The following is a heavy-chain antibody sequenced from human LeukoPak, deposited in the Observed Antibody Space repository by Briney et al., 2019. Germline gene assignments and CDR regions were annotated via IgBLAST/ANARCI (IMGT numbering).Heavy chain of an antibody. CDR3: AKDRLYYDSGSYYNAFDY. Sequence: GGSLRLSCAASGFTFSLYWMSWVRQAPGKGLEWVANIKQDGSEKYYVDSVKGRFTISRDNARNSLYLQMNSLRAEDTAVYYCAKDRLYYDSGSYYNAFDYWGQGTLVTVSS. V-gene: IGHV3-7*05. CDR1: GFTFSLYW. J-gene: IGHJ4*02. D-gene: IGHD3-10*01. CDR2: IKQDGSEK.